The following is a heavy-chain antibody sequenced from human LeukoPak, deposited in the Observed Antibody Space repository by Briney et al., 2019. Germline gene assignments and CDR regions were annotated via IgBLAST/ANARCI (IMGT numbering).Heavy chain of an antibody. D-gene: IGHD3-3*01. CDR1: GFTFSSYW. Sequence: GGSLSLSCAASGFTFSSYWMPWVRQAPGKGLVWFSRINSDGSSTSYADSVKGRFTISRDNAKNTLYLQMNSLRAEDTAVYYCGRDFWSGYQGGYDYWGQGTLVTVSS. CDR2: INSDGSST. J-gene: IGHJ4*02. CDR3: GRDFWSGYQGGYDY. V-gene: IGHV3-74*01.